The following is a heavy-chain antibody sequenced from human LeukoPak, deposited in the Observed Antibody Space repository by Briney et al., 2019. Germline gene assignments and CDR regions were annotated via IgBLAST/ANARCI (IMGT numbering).Heavy chain of an antibody. D-gene: IGHD6-13*01. CDR3: ARGVAAALDY. Sequence: ASVKVSCMASGYTLTSYVTNWVRQATGQGLEWMGWMNPNSGNTGYAQKFHGRVTMTRNTSISTAYMELSSLRSEDTALYYCARGVAAALDYWGQGTLVTVSS. CDR2: MNPNSGNT. CDR1: GYTLTSYV. V-gene: IGHV1-8*01. J-gene: IGHJ4*02.